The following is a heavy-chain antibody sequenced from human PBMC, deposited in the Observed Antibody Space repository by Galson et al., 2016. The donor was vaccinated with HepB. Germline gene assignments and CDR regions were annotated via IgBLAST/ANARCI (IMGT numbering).Heavy chain of an antibody. V-gene: IGHV1-69*04. CDR3: ARDLGIIPTGEHTWFDP. D-gene: IGHD3-3*01. J-gene: IGHJ5*02. CDR1: GGTFSIHG. CDR2: IIPLLGKT. Sequence: SVKVSCKASGGTFSIHGINWVGQAPGQGLEWMGRIIPLLGKTNYAQKFQGRVTITADRSTSTVFMEVSRLRSEDTAVYYCARDLGIIPTGEHTWFDPWGQGARVSVSS.